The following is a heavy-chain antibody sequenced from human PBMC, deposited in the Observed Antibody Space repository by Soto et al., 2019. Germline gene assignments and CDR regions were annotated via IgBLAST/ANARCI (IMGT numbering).Heavy chain of an antibody. Sequence: SETLSPTCTVSGGSVSSGSYYWSWIRQPPGKGLEWIGYIYYSGSTNYNPSLKSRVTISVDTSKNQFSLKLSSVTAADTAVYYCARAGSGSYYNLYYWGQGTLVTVSS. CDR2: IYYSGST. CDR1: GGSVSSGSYY. D-gene: IGHD3-10*01. CDR3: ARAGSGSYYNLYY. V-gene: IGHV4-61*01. J-gene: IGHJ4*02.